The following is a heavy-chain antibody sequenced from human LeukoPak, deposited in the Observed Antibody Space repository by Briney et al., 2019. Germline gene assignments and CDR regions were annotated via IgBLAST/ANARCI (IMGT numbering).Heavy chain of an antibody. CDR1: GFTFNIHG. V-gene: IGHV3-30*03. CDR2: ISHDGNHQ. J-gene: IGHJ6*03. D-gene: IGHD3-3*01. Sequence: GGSLRLSCVASGFTFNIHGMHWVRQAPNKGLEWVAVISHDGNHQYYGGSVKGRFTVARDNSKNTLYLQMNSLTVEDTAVYYCAREPIRFLEWFEYMDVWGKGTTVTVSS. CDR3: AREPIRFLEWFEYMDV.